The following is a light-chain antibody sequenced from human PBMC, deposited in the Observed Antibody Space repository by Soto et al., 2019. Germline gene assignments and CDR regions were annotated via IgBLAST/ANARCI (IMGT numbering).Light chain of an antibody. CDR3: SSYTSSSTLGV. J-gene: IGLJ3*02. V-gene: IGLV2-14*03. CDR2: DVS. Sequence: QSALTQPASVSGSPGQSITISCTGTSGDAGGYNYVSWYQQHSGKAPKLMIYDVSNRPSGVSNRFSGSKSGNTASLTISGLQAEDEADYYCSSYTSSSTLGVFGGGTKVTVL. CDR1: SGDAGGYNY.